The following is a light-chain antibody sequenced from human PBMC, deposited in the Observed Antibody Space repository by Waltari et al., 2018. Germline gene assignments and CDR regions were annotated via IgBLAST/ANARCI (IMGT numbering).Light chain of an antibody. Sequence: DIVMTQSPDSLAVSLVERATINCKSSQSVLYSSNNKNYLAWYQQKPGQPPKLLIYWASTRESGVPDRFSGSGSGTDFTLTISSLQAEDVAVYYCQQYFIAPLTFGPGTKVDIK. CDR1: QSVLYSSNNKNY. V-gene: IGKV4-1*01. CDR3: QQYFIAPLT. CDR2: WAS. J-gene: IGKJ3*01.